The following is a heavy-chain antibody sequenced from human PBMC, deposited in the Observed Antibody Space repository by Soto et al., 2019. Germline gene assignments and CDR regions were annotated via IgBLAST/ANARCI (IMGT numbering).Heavy chain of an antibody. Sequence: QVQLQESGPGLVKPSGTLSLTCAVSGGSISSSNWWSWVRQPPGKGLEWIGEIYHSGGTNYNPSLKSRVSISVDKTKNQFSLKLTSVTAADTAVYYCASDGWHGEFAGGMDVWGQGTTVTVSS. CDR2: IYHSGGT. CDR3: ASDGWHGEFAGGMDV. D-gene: IGHD4-17*01. V-gene: IGHV4-4*02. CDR1: GGSISSSNW. J-gene: IGHJ6*02.